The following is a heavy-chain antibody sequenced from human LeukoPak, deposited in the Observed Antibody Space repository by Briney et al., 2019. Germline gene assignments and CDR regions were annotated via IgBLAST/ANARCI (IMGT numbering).Heavy chain of an antibody. CDR1: GGSFSGYY. V-gene: IGHV4-34*01. D-gene: IGHD2-2*01. CDR3: ARLQYCSGTSCYWFDP. Sequence: SETLSLTCAVYGGSFSGYYWSWIRQPPGKGLEWIGEINHSGSTNYNPSLKSRVTISVDTSKNQFSLRLSSVTAADTAVYYCARLQYCSGTSCYWFDPWGQGTLVTVSS. CDR2: INHSGST. J-gene: IGHJ5*02.